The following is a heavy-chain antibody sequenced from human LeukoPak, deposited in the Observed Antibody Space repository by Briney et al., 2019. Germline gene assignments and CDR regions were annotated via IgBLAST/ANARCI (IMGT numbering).Heavy chain of an antibody. J-gene: IGHJ4*02. Sequence: PGGSLRLSCAASGFTFSNYAMSWGRQAPGKGLEWVSSSGSGGDPYYADSVRGRFTISRDNSKNTLYLQMSSLRAEDTSVYYCAAKNPGRYPLEYWGQGTLVTVSS. CDR3: AAKNPGRYPLEY. D-gene: IGHD6-19*01. CDR1: GFTFSNYA. V-gene: IGHV3-23*01. CDR2: SGSGGDP.